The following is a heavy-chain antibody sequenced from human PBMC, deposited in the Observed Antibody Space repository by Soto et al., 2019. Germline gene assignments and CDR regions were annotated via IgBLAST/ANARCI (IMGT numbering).Heavy chain of an antibody. V-gene: IGHV3-30-3*01. CDR2: ISYDGSNK. D-gene: IGHD2-15*01. Sequence: PGGSLRLSCAASGFTFSSYAMHWVRQAPGKGLEWVAVISYDGSNKYYADSVKGRFTISRDNSKNTLYLQMNSLRAEDTAVYYCASGYCSGGSCHEALVFDYWGQGTLVTVSS. J-gene: IGHJ4*02. CDR1: GFTFSSYA. CDR3: ASGYCSGGSCHEALVFDY.